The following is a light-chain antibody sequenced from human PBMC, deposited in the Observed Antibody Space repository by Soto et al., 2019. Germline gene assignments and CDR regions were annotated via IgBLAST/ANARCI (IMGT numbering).Light chain of an antibody. CDR3: QQYFSSPRT. V-gene: IGKV4-1*01. J-gene: IGKJ1*01. Sequence: DIVMTQSPDSLAVSLGERATINCKSSQSLLYNSNNKNYLAWYQQKPGQPPRMLIYWASIRGSGVPARFSGSESGTDFTLTISSLQAEDVAVYFCQQYFSSPRTFGQGTRVEIK. CDR2: WAS. CDR1: QSLLYNSNNKNY.